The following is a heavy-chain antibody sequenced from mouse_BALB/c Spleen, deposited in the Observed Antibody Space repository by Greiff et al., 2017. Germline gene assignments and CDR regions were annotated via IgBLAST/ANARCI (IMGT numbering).Heavy chain of an antibody. CDR1: GFTFSSSY. Sequence: VQRVESGAELVKPGASVKLSCKTSGFTFSSSYISWLKQKPGQSLEWIAWIYAGTGGTSYNQKFTGKAQLTVDTSSSTAYMQLSSLTTEDSAIYYCARHERYHDFYAMDYWGQGTSVTVSS. J-gene: IGHJ4*01. D-gene: IGHD2-14*01. V-gene: IGHV1-66*01. CDR3: ARHERYHDFYAMDY. CDR2: IYAGTGGT.